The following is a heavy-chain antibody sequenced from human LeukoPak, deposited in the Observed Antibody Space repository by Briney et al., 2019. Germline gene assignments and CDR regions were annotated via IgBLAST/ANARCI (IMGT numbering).Heavy chain of an antibody. CDR3: ARAYSSGYSY. Sequence: PGGSLRLSCAASGFTFSSYGMHWVRQAPGKGLEWVAFIRYDESNKYYADSVKGRFTISRDNSKNTLYLQMNSLRAEDTAVYYCARAYSSGYSYWGQGTLVTVSS. V-gene: IGHV3-30*02. D-gene: IGHD3-22*01. J-gene: IGHJ4*02. CDR2: IRYDESNK. CDR1: GFTFSSYG.